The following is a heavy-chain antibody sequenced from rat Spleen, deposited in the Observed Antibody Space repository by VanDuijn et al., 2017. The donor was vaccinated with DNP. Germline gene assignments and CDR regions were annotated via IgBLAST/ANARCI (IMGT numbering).Heavy chain of an antibody. CDR3: TRINYGGYPSYAMDA. V-gene: IGHV5-29*01. Sequence: EVQLVESGGDLVQPGRSLKISCEASGFTFSKSAMAWVRQAPTEGLEWVAAISFDGSSTYYRDSVKGRFTISRDNAKSTLYLQMDSLTSEHTATYYCTRINYGGYPSYAMDAWGQGTSVTVSS. D-gene: IGHD1-11*01. CDR2: ISFDGSST. CDR1: GFTFSKSA. J-gene: IGHJ4*01.